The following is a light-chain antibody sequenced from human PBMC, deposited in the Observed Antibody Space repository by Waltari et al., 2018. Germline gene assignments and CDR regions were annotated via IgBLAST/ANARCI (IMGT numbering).Light chain of an antibody. CDR2: DVS. J-gene: IGLJ2*01. V-gene: IGLV2-14*03. Sequence: QSALTQPASVSGAPGQSITISCTATNSDIGYYNFVSWYQQTPDKAPKPMIFDVSRWPSGISHRFSGSKSGNTASLTISGLQPEDEADYYCASYTNANTVIFGGGTKVTVL. CDR3: ASYTNANTVI. CDR1: NSDIGYYNF.